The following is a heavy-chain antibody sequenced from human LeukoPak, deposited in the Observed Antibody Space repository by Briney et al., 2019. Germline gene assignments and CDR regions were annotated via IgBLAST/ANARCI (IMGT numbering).Heavy chain of an antibody. D-gene: IGHD3-3*01. J-gene: IGHJ4*02. CDR3: ARLTRFSSLFDY. V-gene: IGHV4-61*08. CDR2: IYYSGST. Sequence: PSETLSLTCTVSGGSISSGDYYWSWIRQPPGKGLEWIGYIYYSGSTNYNPSLKSRVTISVDTSKNQFSLKLSSVTAADTAVYYCARLTRFSSLFDYWGQGTLVTVSS. CDR1: GGSISSGDYY.